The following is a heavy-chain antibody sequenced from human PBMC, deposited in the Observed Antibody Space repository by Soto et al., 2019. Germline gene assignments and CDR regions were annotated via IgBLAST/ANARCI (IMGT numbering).Heavy chain of an antibody. CDR3: AKSRIQGWTKGLYDH. CDR1: GCTFSSYA. J-gene: IGHJ4*02. V-gene: IGHV3-23*01. D-gene: IGHD5-18*01. Sequence: GSLRPACAASGCTFSSYAMSWVRQAPGKGLEWVSSISESGDSTSYAESVRGRFTISRDDSKNTLYLQMNSLRAEDTAVYSCAKSRIQGWTKGLYDHWGQGTLVTVYS. CDR2: ISESGDST.